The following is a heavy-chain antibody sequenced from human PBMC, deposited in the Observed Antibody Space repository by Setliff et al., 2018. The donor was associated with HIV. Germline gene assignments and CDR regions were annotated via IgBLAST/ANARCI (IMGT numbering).Heavy chain of an antibody. CDR1: GFSFSSYS. CDR3: ARDFCGSSCSSGYGYFDH. V-gene: IGHV3-48*01. J-gene: IGHJ4*02. Sequence: GSLRLSCGASGFSFSSYSMNWVRQAPGKGLEWVSYISPSSTIIYYPDSVKVRFTTSRDNARNSLYLEMNSLRADDTAVYYCARDFCGSSCSSGYGYFDHWGQGTLVTVSS. CDR2: ISPSSTII. D-gene: IGHD2-15*01.